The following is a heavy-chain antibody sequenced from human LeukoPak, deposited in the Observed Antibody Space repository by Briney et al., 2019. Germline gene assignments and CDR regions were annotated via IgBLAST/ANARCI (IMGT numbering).Heavy chain of an antibody. CDR1: GGSFSGYY. J-gene: IGHJ5*02. Sequence: PSQTLSLTCAVYGGSFSGYYWSWVRQPPGKGLEWIGEINHSGSTNYNPSLKSRVTISVDTSKNQFSLKLSSVTAADTAVYCCATGPGYCSGGSCYDANWFDPWGQGTLVTVSS. CDR3: ATGPGYCSGGSCYDANWFDP. V-gene: IGHV4-34*01. D-gene: IGHD2-15*01. CDR2: INHSGST.